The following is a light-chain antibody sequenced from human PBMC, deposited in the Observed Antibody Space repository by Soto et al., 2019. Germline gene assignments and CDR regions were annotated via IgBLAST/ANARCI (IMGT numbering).Light chain of an antibody. CDR3: QKYNSWPPPLN. CDR1: QSVSTN. V-gene: IGKV3-15*01. CDR2: DAS. J-gene: IGKJ4*01. Sequence: IAMKQSPATLSVSPGERATLSCRASQSVSTNLAWYQQRPGQAPRLLIYDASTRATGIPARFVGSGSGTEFTLTISSLQSEDFAVYYCQKYNSWPPPLNFGGGNKVEIK.